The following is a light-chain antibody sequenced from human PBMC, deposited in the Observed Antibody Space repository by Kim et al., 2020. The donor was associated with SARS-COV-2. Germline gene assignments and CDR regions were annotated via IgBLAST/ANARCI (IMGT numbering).Light chain of an antibody. CDR2: SAS. J-gene: IGKJ3*01. V-gene: IGKV3D-15*01. CDR1: QSVRSN. CDR3: HQYDMWPPALT. Sequence: EIVMTQSPATLSVSPGERATLSCRASQSVRSNLAWYQQKPGQAPRLLIYSASTRAAGIPARFSGSGSGTEFTLTISSLQSEDFAVYYCHQYDMWPPALTFGPGTKVDIK.